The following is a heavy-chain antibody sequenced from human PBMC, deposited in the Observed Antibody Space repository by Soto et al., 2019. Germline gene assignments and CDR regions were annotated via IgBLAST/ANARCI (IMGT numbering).Heavy chain of an antibody. D-gene: IGHD3-22*01. V-gene: IGHV3-30-3*01. CDR3: ARYLLHYFDY. Sequence: LRLSCAASGFTFSSYAMHWVRQAPGKGLEWVAVISYDGSNKYYADSVKGRFTISRDNSKNTLYLQMNSLRAEDTAVYYCARYLLHYFDYWGQGTLVTVSS. J-gene: IGHJ4*02. CDR2: ISYDGSNK. CDR1: GFTFSSYA.